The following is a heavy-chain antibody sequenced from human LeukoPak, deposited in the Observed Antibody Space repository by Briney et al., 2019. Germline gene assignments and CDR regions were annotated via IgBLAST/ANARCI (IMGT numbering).Heavy chain of an antibody. CDR1: GFTFSSYV. J-gene: IGHJ4*02. CDR3: AKGHSYYYDSSGYYSTYFDY. CDR2: ISYDGSNK. D-gene: IGHD3-22*01. V-gene: IGHV3-30*18. Sequence: GGSLRLSCAASGFTFSSYVMHWVRQAPGKGLEWVAVISYDGSNKYYADSVKGRFTISRDNSKNTLYLQMNSLRAEDTAVYYCAKGHSYYYDSSGYYSTYFDYWGQGTLVTVSS.